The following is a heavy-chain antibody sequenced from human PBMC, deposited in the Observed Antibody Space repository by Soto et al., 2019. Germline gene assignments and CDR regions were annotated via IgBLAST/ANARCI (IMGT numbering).Heavy chain of an antibody. CDR1: GFSVTNNY. J-gene: IGHJ4*02. CDR2: IDIGGNT. V-gene: IGHV3-66*01. D-gene: IGHD2-2*01. Sequence: EVQVVESGGGLVQPGGSLRLSCAASGFSVTNNYMNWVRQAPGKGLEWVSIIDIGGNTYYADSVKDRFTISRDNSRNTLYLHMASLRADDTAVYYCARGRGSTCYLGREHYFAYWGQGTLVTDSP. CDR3: ARGRGSTCYLGREHYFAY.